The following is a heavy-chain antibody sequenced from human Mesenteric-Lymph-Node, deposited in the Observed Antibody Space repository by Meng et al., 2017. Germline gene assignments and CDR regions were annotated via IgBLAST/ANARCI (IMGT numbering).Heavy chain of an antibody. Sequence: QVQLVESGGGVVQPGRALRLPCTASGFTFSSYGMHWVRQAPGKGLEWVAVISYAGSNKYYADSVKGRFTISKDNSKSTLYLQMNSLRTEDTAVYYCARRGDGSGYYLDSWGQGTLVTVSS. V-gene: IGHV3-30*03. J-gene: IGHJ4*02. D-gene: IGHD3-22*01. CDR1: GFTFSSYG. CDR2: ISYAGSNK. CDR3: ARRGDGSGYYLDS.